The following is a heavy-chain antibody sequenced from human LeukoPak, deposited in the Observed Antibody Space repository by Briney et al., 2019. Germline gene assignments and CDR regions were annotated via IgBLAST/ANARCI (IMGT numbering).Heavy chain of an antibody. Sequence: GGSLRLSCAASGFTFDDYAMHWVRQAPGKGLEWVSGISWNSGSIGYADSVKGRFTISRDNAKNSLYLQMNSMRAEDTALYYCAKDRRTEGFWSGYYTGADPDAFDIWGQGTMVTVSS. CDR3: AKDRRTEGFWSGYYTGADPDAFDI. CDR1: GFTFDDYA. D-gene: IGHD3-3*01. J-gene: IGHJ3*02. V-gene: IGHV3-9*01. CDR2: ISWNSGSI.